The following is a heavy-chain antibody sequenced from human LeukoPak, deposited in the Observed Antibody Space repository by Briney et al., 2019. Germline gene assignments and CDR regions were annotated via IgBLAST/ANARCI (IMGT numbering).Heavy chain of an antibody. CDR2: ISAYNGNT. D-gene: IGHD6-13*01. J-gene: IGHJ6*03. V-gene: IGHV1-18*01. Sequence: ASVKVSCKASGYTFTSYGISWVRQAPGQGLEWMGWISAYNGNTNYAQKLQGRVTMTTDTSTSTAYMELRSLRSDDTAVYYCARAGWEYSSSPYYYYYYMDVWGKGTTVTVSS. CDR1: GYTFTSYG. CDR3: ARAGWEYSSSPYYYYYYMDV.